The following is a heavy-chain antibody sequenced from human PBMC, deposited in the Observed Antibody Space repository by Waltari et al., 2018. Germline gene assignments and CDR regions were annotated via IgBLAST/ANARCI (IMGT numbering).Heavy chain of an antibody. CDR2: IYPGASET. CDR1: GDRFSGYW. Sequence: EVQLVQSGAEVKKPGESLKISCTGSGDRFSGYWIGWVRQMPGKGLEWMGIIYPGASETKYSPAFQGQVTFSADKSINTAYLQWNSLKDSDSAMYYCARQDVAVVVDVLDAFNIWGQGTKVTVSS. J-gene: IGHJ3*02. CDR3: ARQDVAVVVDVLDAFNI. D-gene: IGHD2-15*01. V-gene: IGHV5-51*01.